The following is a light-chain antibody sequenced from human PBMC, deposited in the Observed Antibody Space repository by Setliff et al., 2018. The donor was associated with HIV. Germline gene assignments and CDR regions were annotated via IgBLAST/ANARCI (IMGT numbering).Light chain of an antibody. V-gene: IGLV3-21*01. Sequence: SYELTQPPSVSLAPGKTARITCGGNNIGRKSVHWYQQKPGQAPVLVVSDDSDRPSGIPERFSGSNSGNTATLTISGTQAMDEADYYCQAWDSTTGVFGTGTRSPS. J-gene: IGLJ1*01. CDR3: QAWDSTTGV. CDR2: DDS. CDR1: NIGRKS.